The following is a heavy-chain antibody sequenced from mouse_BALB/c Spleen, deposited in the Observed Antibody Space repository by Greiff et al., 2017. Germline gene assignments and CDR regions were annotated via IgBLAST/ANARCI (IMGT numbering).Heavy chain of an antibody. CDR1: GYTFTSYW. CDR3: TTSTMITTEPGFGY. Sequence: LQQPGSELARPGASVKLSCKASGYTFTSYWMHWVKQRPGQGLEWIGNIYPGGGSTNYDEKFKGKATLTVDTSSSTAYMQLSSLTSEDSAVYYYTTSTMITTEPGFGYWGQGTLVTVSA. J-gene: IGHJ3*01. V-gene: IGHV1S22*01. D-gene: IGHD2-4*01. CDR2: IYPGGGST.